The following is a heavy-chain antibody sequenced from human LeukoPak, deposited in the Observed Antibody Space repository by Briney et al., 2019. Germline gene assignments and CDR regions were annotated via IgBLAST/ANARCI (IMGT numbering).Heavy chain of an antibody. CDR3: AKAPVTSCRGAFCYPFDY. D-gene: IGHD2-21*01. V-gene: IGHV3-23*01. CDR1: WPSFKNYA. CDR2: SKGSDDGK. Sequence: PGGAPRIFLSAPWPSFKNYAITLGPPGSGEGGEGGSASKGSDDGKWYADSVRGRFTISRDTSKNTVYLQMNSLRVEDAGVYYCAKAPVTSCRGAFCYPFDYWGHGTLVTVSS. J-gene: IGHJ4*01.